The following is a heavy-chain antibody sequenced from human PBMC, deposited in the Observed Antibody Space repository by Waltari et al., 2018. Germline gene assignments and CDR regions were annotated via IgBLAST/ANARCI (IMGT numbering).Heavy chain of an antibody. CDR1: GGSISSYY. Sequence: QVQLQESGPGLVKPSETLSLTCTVSGGSISSYYWSWIRQPPGKGLEWIGYIYYSGSTTYTLSLKSRVTISVDTSKNQFAMKLSSVTAADTAVYYCARVGRGGGYYYYYYYMDVWGKGTTVTVSS. CDR2: IYYSGST. CDR3: ARVGRGGGYYYYYYYMDV. J-gene: IGHJ6*03. V-gene: IGHV4-59*01.